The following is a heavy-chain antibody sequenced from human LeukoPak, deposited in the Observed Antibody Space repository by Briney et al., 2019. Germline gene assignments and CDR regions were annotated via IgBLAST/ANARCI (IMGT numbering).Heavy chain of an antibody. CDR3: ATWGGLLWLGESPRWFES. CDR2: ISAGAGST. D-gene: IGHD3-10*01. CDR1: GFAFSSYA. V-gene: IGHV3-23*01. J-gene: IGHJ5*01. Sequence: PGGSLRLSCPPSGFAFSSYALTWVRQAPGRGLEYVSTISAGAGSTWYADSVKGRFTISRDNSMNTLYLQMDSLRAEDTAVYDCATWGGLLWLGESPRWFESWGQGTLVTVSS.